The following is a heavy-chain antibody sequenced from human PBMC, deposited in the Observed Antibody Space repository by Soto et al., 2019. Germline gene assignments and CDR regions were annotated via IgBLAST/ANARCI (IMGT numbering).Heavy chain of an antibody. CDR1: GDSVNRGGYY. CDR3: ARVLYNYYDDRSDAFDV. D-gene: IGHD3-22*01. CDR2: TYFSGST. V-gene: IGHV4-31*03. Sequence: SETLSLTCTVSGDSVNRGGYYWSWIRQHPGEGLEWIGHTYFSGSTNYNPSLKSRVSISVDTSKNQFSLRLTSVTAADTAVYFCARVLYNYYDDRSDAFDVWGLGTMVT. J-gene: IGHJ3*01.